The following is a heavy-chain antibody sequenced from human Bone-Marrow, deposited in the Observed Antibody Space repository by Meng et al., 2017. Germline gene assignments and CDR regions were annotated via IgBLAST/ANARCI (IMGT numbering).Heavy chain of an antibody. V-gene: IGHV3-21*06. CDR3: ARDRSEWRVAIDFFYAMDL. J-gene: IGHJ6*02. CDR1: GFDFSIHS. Sequence: GGSLRLSCTASGFDFSIHSMNWVRQVPGKGLEWVSSISSSSNYIDYADSVKGRLTISRDNAKNSLYLQMNSLRAEDTAVYFCARDRSEWRVAIDFFYAMDLWGRGTTVTVSS. CDR2: ISSSSNYI. D-gene: IGHD5-12*01.